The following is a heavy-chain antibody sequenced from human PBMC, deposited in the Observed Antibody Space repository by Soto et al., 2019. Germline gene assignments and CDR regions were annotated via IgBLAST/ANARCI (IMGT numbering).Heavy chain of an antibody. Sequence: PGGSLRLSCAASGFTFSSYSMNWVRQAPGKGLEWVSYISSSSSTIYYADSVKGRFTISRDNAKNSLYLQMNSLRDEDTAVYYCARDGVEMDTRGYYSGMDVWGQGPTVTVSS. CDR1: GFTFSSYS. D-gene: IGHD5-18*01. CDR2: ISSSSSTI. V-gene: IGHV3-48*02. J-gene: IGHJ6*02. CDR3: ARDGVEMDTRGYYSGMDV.